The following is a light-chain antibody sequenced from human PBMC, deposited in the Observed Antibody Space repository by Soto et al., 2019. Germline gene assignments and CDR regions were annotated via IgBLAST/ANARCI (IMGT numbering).Light chain of an antibody. CDR2: GAS. CDR3: QQYAGSPRT. V-gene: IGKV3-20*01. CDR1: QSVGSY. Sequence: EIVLTQSPATLSLSPGERATLSCRASQSVGSYLAWYQQKPGQAPRLLIYGASTRDTAIPDRFNGSGSGTDFTLTISRVEPEDFAVYFCQQYAGSPRTFGQGTRVDIK. J-gene: IGKJ1*01.